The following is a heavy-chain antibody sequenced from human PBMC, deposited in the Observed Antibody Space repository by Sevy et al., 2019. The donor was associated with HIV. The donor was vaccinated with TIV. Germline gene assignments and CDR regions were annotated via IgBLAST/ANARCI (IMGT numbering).Heavy chain of an antibody. J-gene: IGHJ5*02. Sequence: GSLRLSCVASGFTFDTFPMTWVRQAPGKGMEWISAISTAGSSTYYADSVKGRFTISRDNSKNTLYLQMNSLRVEDTALYYCAKVPPFSSSWNNWFDPWGQGTLVTVSS. CDR2: ISTAGSST. CDR3: AKVPPFSSSWNNWFDP. V-gene: IGHV3-23*01. CDR1: GFTFDTFP. D-gene: IGHD6-13*01.